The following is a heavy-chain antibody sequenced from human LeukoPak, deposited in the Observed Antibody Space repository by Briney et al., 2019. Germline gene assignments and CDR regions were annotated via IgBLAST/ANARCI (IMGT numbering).Heavy chain of an antibody. D-gene: IGHD4-17*01. V-gene: IGHV3-9*03. J-gene: IGHJ4*02. CDR3: AKDNSGTVTTCFDY. CDR2: ISWNGGSI. Sequence: GGSLRLSCAASGFTFGDYAMHWVRQAPGKGLEWVSGISWNGGSIGYGDSVKGPFRLYRDNDKKSLYLQMNRLRAECMAFYYRAKDNSGTVTTCFDYWGEGTLVTVSS. CDR1: GFTFGDYA.